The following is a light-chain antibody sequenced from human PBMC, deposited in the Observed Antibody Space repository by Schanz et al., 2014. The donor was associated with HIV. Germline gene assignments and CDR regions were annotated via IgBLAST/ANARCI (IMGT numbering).Light chain of an antibody. J-gene: IGLJ2*01. CDR3: ATWDSALREVV. V-gene: IGLV1-51*01. CDR1: IFNIGNNY. Sequence: QSVLTQPPSVSAAPGQKVTISCSGTIFNIGNNYVSWYQHLPGTAPKLLIYDSYERPSEIPDRFSGSKSGTSATLAIMGLQTGDEADYYCATWDSALREVVFGGGTKVTVL. CDR2: DSY.